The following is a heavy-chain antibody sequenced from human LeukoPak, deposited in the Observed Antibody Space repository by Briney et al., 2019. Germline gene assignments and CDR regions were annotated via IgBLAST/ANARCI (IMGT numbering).Heavy chain of an antibody. D-gene: IGHD6-13*01. V-gene: IGHV1-2*02. CDR1: GYTFTSYY. CDR3: ARDRIAAAGTDTYYFDY. Sequence: GASVKVSCKASGYTFTSYYMHWVRQAPGQGLEWMGWINPNSGGTNYAQKFQGRVTMTRDTSISTAYMELSRLRSDDTAVYYCARDRIAAAGTDTYYFDYWGQGTLVTVSS. CDR2: INPNSGGT. J-gene: IGHJ4*02.